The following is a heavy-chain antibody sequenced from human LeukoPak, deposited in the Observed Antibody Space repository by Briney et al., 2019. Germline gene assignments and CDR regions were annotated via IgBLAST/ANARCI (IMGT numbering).Heavy chain of an antibody. V-gene: IGHV3-21*01. CDR3: ARISGLAADNWFDP. J-gene: IGHJ5*02. CDR1: GFTFSSYS. CDR2: ISSSSSYI. D-gene: IGHD6-13*01. Sequence: NPGGSLRLSCAASGFTFSSYSMTWVRQAPGKGLEWVSSISSSSSYIYYADSVKGRFTISRYNAKNSLYLQMNSLRAEDTAVYYCARISGLAADNWFDPWGQGTLVTVSS.